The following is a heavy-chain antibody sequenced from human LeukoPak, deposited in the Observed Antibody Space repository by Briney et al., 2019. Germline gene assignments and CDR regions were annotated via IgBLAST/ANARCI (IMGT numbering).Heavy chain of an antibody. J-gene: IGHJ4*02. CDR2: TSYDESNK. D-gene: IGHD2-15*01. CDR1: GFTFSTFA. V-gene: IGHV3-30-3*01. CDR3: ARDLLPLDY. Sequence: GGSLRLSCAASGFTFSTFAMHWVRQAPGKGLEWVALTSYDESNKGYADSVKGRYTISRDNSKNTLYLQMNSLRVEDTAVYYCARDLLPLDYWGQGTLVTVSS.